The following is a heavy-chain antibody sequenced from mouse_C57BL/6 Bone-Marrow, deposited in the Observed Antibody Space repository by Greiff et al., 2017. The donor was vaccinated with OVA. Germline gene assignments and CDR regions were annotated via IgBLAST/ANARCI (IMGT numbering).Heavy chain of an antibody. CDR3: TPNYGSSRGFDY. Sequence: DVQLQESGAELVRPGASVKLSCTASGFNIKDDYMHWVKQRPEQGLEWIGWIDPENGDTEYASKFQGKATITADTSSNTAYLQLSSLTSEDTAVYYCTPNYGSSRGFDYWGQGTTLTVSS. CDR2: IDPENGDT. CDR1: GFNIKDDY. D-gene: IGHD1-1*01. J-gene: IGHJ2*01. V-gene: IGHV14-4*01.